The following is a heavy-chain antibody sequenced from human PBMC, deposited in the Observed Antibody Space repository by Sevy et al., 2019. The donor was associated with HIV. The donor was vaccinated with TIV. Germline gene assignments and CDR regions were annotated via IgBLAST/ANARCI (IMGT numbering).Heavy chain of an antibody. CDR2: IYYSGST. CDR1: GGSISSYY. Sequence: SETLSLTCTVSGGSISSYYWSWIRQPPGKGLEWIGYIYYSGSTNYNPSLKSRVTISVDTSKNQFSLKLSSVTAADTAVYYCARATPSSGPSGYYDPNWFDPWGQGTLVTVSS. V-gene: IGHV4-59*01. J-gene: IGHJ5*02. CDR3: ARATPSSGPSGYYDPNWFDP. D-gene: IGHD3-22*01.